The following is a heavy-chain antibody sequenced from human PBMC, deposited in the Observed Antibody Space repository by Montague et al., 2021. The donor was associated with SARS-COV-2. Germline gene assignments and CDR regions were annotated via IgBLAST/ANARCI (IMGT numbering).Heavy chain of an antibody. V-gene: IGHV4-61*01. CDR3: ARHARGEGYTSWFDS. CDR1: GDSVSRGSSY. Sequence: SETLSLTCTVSGDSVSRGSSYWSWIRQPPGKGLEWIGYIYYTGSRXYNSSLKSRLTISVDTSKNQFSLKLSSVTAADTAVYYCARHARGEGYTSWFDSWGQGTLVTVS. J-gene: IGHJ5*01. CDR2: IYYTGSR. D-gene: IGHD5-24*01.